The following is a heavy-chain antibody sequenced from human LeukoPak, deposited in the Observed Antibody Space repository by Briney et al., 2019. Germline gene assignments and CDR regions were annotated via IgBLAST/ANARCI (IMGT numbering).Heavy chain of an antibody. CDR2: INSDGSST. V-gene: IGHV3-74*01. CDR1: GFTFSSYW. J-gene: IGHJ5*02. D-gene: IGHD4-17*01. Sequence: PGGSLRLSCAASGFTFSSYWMHWVRQAPGKGLVWVSRINSDGSSTSYADSVKGRFTISRDNAKNTLYLQMNSLRAEDAAVYYCARDRVPGSTVTTCKGWFDPWGQGTLVTVSS. CDR3: ARDRVPGSTVTTCKGWFDP.